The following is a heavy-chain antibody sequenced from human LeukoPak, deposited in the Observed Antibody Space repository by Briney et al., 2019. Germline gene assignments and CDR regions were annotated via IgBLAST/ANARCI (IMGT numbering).Heavy chain of an antibody. J-gene: IGHJ3*02. V-gene: IGHV3-74*01. Sequence: PGGSLRLSCAASGFTFSSYWMHWVRQAPGKGLVWVSRINSDGSSTSYADSVKGRFTISRDNAKNTLYLQMNSLRAEDTAVYYCARVHCSGGGCYQRNDDLEIWGQGTMVTVSS. D-gene: IGHD2-15*01. CDR3: ARVHCSGGGCYQRNDDLEI. CDR2: INSDGSST. CDR1: GFTFSSYW.